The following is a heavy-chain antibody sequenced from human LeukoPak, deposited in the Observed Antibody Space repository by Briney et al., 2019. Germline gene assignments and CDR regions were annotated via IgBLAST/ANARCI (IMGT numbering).Heavy chain of an antibody. V-gene: IGHV3-66*02. Sequence: GGSLRLSCAASGFTVNSIYMTWVRQAPGKGLEWVSVIYRGGSTNYADSVKGRFTVSRDNSKNTLYLQMNSLRAEDTAVYYCARDQYYDFLAGAFDIWRHGTMVTVSS. CDR3: ARDQYYDFLAGAFDI. J-gene: IGHJ3*02. D-gene: IGHD3-3*01. CDR1: GFTVNSIY. CDR2: IYRGGST.